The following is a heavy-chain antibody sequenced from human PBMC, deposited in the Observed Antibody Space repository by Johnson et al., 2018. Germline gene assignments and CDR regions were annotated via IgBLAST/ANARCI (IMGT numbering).Heavy chain of an antibody. CDR2: ISYIGSNK. J-gene: IGHJ1*01. D-gene: IGHD4-17*01. Sequence: VQLLESGGGVVQPGRSLRLSCAASGFTFSSYGMHWVRQAPGEGLEWVAVISYIGSNKKYADYLKGRFTITRDNSKNTLDLQMNSLRVEDTAVYYCAGADYGDYSGYFQHWGQGTLVTVSS. CDR3: AGADYGDYSGYFQH. V-gene: IGHV3-33*05. CDR1: GFTFSSYG.